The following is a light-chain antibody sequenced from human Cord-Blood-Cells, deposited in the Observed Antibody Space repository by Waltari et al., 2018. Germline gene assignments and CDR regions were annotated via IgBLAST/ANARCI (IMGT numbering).Light chain of an antibody. V-gene: IGLV2-14*01. CDR2: DVS. CDR3: SSYTSSSTVV. Sequence: QSALTQPASVSGSPGQSITISCTGTSSGVGGYNYVSWYQQHPGKAPKLMIYDVSKRPSGVSNRFSGSKSGNTASLTISGLQAEDEADYYCSSYTSSSTVVFGGGTKLTVL. CDR1: SSGVGGYNY. J-gene: IGLJ2*01.